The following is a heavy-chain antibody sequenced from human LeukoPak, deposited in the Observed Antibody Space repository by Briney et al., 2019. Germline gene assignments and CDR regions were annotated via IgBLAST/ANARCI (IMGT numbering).Heavy chain of an antibody. CDR3: ARGGSVVVTAIGRTTFDY. CDR2: IYYSGST. J-gene: IGHJ4*02. Sequence: PSETLSLTCTVSGGSISSYYWSRIRQPPGKGLEWIGYIYYSGSTNYNPSLKSRVTISVDTSKNQFSLKLSSVIAADTAVYYCARGGSVVVTAIGRTTFDYWGQGTLVTVSS. D-gene: IGHD2-21*02. CDR1: GGSISSYY. V-gene: IGHV4-59*12.